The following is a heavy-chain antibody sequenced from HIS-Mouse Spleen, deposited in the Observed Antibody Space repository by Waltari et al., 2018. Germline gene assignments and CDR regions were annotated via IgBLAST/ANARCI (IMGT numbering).Heavy chain of an antibody. J-gene: IGHJ3*02. CDR2: IYYSGST. D-gene: IGHD1-1*01. CDR1: GGSIRRYY. CDR3: ARVERRWAFDI. V-gene: IGHV4-59*01. Sequence: QVQLQESGPGLVKPSETLSLTCTVSGGSIRRYYFAGIRQPPGKGLEWIGYIYYSGSTNYNPSLKSRVTISVDTSKNQFSLKLSSVTAADTAVYYCARVERRWAFDIWGQGTMVTVSS.